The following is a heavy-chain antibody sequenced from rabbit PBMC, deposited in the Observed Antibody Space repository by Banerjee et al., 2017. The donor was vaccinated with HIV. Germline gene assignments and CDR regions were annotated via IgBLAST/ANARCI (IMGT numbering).Heavy chain of an antibody. D-gene: IGHD4-1*01. CDR2: INTGGSA. J-gene: IGHJ6*01. CDR1: GFDISSYNM. V-gene: IGHV1S45*01. CDR3: ARDSTGWGARYYGMDL. Sequence: QEQLKETGGGLVQPEGSLTLTCKASGFDISSYNMQWVRQSPGKGLESIGFINTGGSAYYASWAKGRFTISKTSSTTVTLQMTSLTAADTATYFCARDSTGWGARYYGMDLWGQGTLVTVS.